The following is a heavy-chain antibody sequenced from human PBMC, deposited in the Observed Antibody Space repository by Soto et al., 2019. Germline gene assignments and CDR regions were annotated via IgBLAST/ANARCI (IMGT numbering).Heavy chain of an antibody. CDR3: ARGKDYVWGT. CDR2: IYYSGST. D-gene: IGHD3-16*01. CDR1: GGSISSSSYY. V-gene: IGHV4-39*01. J-gene: IGHJ5*02. Sequence: SETLSLTCTVSGGSISSSSYYWGWIRQPPGKVLEWIGSIYYSGSTYYNPSLKSRVTISVDTSKNQFSLKLSSLTAADTAVYYCARGKDYVWGTLGQGKLVTVSS.